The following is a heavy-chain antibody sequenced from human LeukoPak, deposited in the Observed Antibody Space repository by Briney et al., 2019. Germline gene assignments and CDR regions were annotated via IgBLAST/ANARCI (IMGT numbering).Heavy chain of an antibody. CDR3: ARDYPGYWYFDL. D-gene: IGHD3-16*02. CDR2: IYTSGST. CDR1: GGSISSYY. V-gene: IGHV4-4*07. Sequence: SESLSLTCTVSGGSISSYYWSWIRQPAGKGLEWIGRIYTSGSTNYNPSLKSRVTMSVDTSKNHSSMKLSSVTAADTAVYYCARDYPGYWYFDLWGRGTLVTVSS. J-gene: IGHJ2*01.